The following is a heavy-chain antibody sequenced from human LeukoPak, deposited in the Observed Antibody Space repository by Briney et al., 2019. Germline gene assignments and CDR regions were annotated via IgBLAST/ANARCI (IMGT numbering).Heavy chain of an antibody. V-gene: IGHV4-39*01. CDR1: GGSISSSSYY. CDR2: IYYSGST. CDR3: AKMGSANFDY. Sequence: SETLSLTCTVSGGSISSSSYYWGWIRQPPGKGLEWIGNIYYSGSTYSNPSLKSRVTISVDTSKNQFSLKLTSVTAADTAVYYCAKMGSANFDYWGQGTLVTVSS. D-gene: IGHD1-26*01. J-gene: IGHJ4*02.